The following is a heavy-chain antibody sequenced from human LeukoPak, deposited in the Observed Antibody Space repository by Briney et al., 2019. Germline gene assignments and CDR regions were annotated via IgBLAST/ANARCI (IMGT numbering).Heavy chain of an antibody. Sequence: SQSLSLTCAISGDSVSSNSAAWSWVRQSPSRGLEWLGRTYYRSKWCYDYAVSVKSRITINPDTSKNQFSLQLNSVTPEDTAVYYCARGATAYFDYWGQGTLVTVSS. CDR2: TYYRSKWCY. CDR1: GDSVSSNSAA. V-gene: IGHV6-1*01. J-gene: IGHJ4*02. CDR3: ARGATAYFDY. D-gene: IGHD5-12*01.